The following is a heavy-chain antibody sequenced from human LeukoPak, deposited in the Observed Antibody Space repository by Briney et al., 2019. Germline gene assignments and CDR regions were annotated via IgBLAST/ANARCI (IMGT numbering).Heavy chain of an antibody. CDR2: IYYSGST. CDR1: GGSISSYY. J-gene: IGHJ4*02. D-gene: IGHD3-22*01. V-gene: IGHV4-59*01. Sequence: SETLSLTCTVSGGSISSYYWSWIRQPPGKGLEWIGYIYYSGSTNYNPSLKSRVTISVDTSKNQFSLKLSSVTAADTAVHYCARVLVHSSGYYYFDYWGQGTLVTVSS. CDR3: ARVLVHSSGYYYFDY.